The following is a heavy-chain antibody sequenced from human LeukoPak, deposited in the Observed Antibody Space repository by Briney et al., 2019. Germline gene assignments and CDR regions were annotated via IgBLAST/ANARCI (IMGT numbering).Heavy chain of an antibody. V-gene: IGHV4-39*01. CDR1: GGSISSSSYY. J-gene: IGHJ3*02. CDR2: IYYSGST. D-gene: IGHD3-22*01. CDR3: AILDSSGYPRDAFDI. Sequence: SETLSLTCTVSGGSISSSSYYWGWIRQPPGKGLEWIGSIYYSGSTYYNPSLKSRVTISVDTSKNQFSLKLSSVTAADTAVCYCAILDSSGYPRDAFDIWGQGTMVTVSS.